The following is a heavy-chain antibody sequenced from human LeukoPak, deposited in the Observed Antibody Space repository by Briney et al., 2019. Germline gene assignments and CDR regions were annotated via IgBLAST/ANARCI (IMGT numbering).Heavy chain of an antibody. V-gene: IGHV4-34*01. CDR2: INHSGST. D-gene: IGHD1-26*01. CDR3: AGQGHHGKIVGTTLSYFYMDV. CDR1: GGSFSGYY. Sequence: PSETLSLTCAVYGGSFSGYYWSWIRQPSGKGLEWIGEINHSGSTNYNPSLKSRVTISVDTSKNQFSLKLSSVTAADTAFYYCAGQGHHGKIVGTTLSYFYMDVWGKGTTVTVSS. J-gene: IGHJ6*03.